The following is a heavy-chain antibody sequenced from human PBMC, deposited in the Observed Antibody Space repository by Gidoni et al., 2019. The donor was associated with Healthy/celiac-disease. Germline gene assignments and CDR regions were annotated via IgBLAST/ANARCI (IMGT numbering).Heavy chain of an antibody. CDR3: AHRRGYTDSSGYFDL. CDR2: VYWDDDK. Sequence: QITLKESGPTLVKHTQNLTLTCTFSGLSLSNSGVGVACIRKPPVKDLEWIALVYWDDDKRYSPSLKSRVTITKDTSKKHVVLTMTNMDPVDTATYYCAHRRGYTDSSGYFDLWGQGTLVTVSS. V-gene: IGHV2-5*02. J-gene: IGHJ4*02. D-gene: IGHD3-22*01. CDR1: GLSLSNSGVG.